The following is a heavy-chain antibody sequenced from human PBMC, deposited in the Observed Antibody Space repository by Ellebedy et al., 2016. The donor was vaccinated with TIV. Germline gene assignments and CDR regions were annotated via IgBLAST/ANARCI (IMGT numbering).Heavy chain of an antibody. J-gene: IGHJ6*02. CDR2: IWYDGSNK. Sequence: PGGSLRLSCAASGFTFRRYAMHWVRQAPGKGLEWVAVIWYDGSNKYYADSVKGRFTISRDNSKNTLYLKMNSLRVEDTAIYYCARRGSDREWEPQSGGMDVWGLGTTVTVYS. D-gene: IGHD1-26*01. CDR3: ARRGSDREWEPQSGGMDV. V-gene: IGHV3-33*01. CDR1: GFTFRRYA.